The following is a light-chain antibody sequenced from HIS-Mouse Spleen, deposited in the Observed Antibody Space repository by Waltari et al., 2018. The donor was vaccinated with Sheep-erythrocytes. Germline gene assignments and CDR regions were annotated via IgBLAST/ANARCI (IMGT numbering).Light chain of an antibody. CDR3: QQSYSTPQFT. V-gene: IGKV1-39*01. Sequence: DIQMTQSPSSLSASVGDRVTITCRASQSISSNLNWYQQKPGKAPKLLIYAASSLQSGVPSRFSCSGSGTDFTLTISSLQPEDFATYYCQQSYSTPQFTFGPGTKVDIK. J-gene: IGKJ3*01. CDR2: AAS. CDR1: QSISSN.